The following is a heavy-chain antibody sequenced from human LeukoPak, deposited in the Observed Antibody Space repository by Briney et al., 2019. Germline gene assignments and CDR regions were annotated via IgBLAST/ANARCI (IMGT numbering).Heavy chain of an antibody. J-gene: IGHJ4*02. CDR3: ARGRDYGECDY. CDR2: ISGGGYTT. V-gene: IGHV3-23*01. D-gene: IGHD4-17*01. Sequence: PGGSLRLSCAASGFIFSDYYMSWVRQAPGKGLEWVSLISGGGYTTYYADSVKGRFTISRDNSKNTLYLQVNSLRAEDTAVYYCARGRDYGECDYWGQGTLVTVSS. CDR1: GFIFSDYY.